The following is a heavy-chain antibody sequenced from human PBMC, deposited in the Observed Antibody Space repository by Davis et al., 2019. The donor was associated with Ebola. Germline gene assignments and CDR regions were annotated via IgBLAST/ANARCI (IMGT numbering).Heavy chain of an antibody. CDR3: ARHVEIYDYVWGSYRLGSRYFDY. CDR2: INHSGST. CDR1: GGSFSGYY. Sequence: MPSETLSLTCAVYGGSFSGYYWSWIRQPPGKGLEWIGEINHSGSTNYNPSLKSRVTISVDTSKNQFSLKLSSVTAAATAVYYCARHVEIYDYVWGSYRLGSRYFDYWGQGTLVTVSS. D-gene: IGHD3-16*02. V-gene: IGHV4-34*01. J-gene: IGHJ4*02.